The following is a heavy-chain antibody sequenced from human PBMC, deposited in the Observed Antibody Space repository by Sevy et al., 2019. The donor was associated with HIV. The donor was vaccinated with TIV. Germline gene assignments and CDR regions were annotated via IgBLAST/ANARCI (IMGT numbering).Heavy chain of an antibody. V-gene: IGHV1-3*01. CDR2: INAGNGNT. Sequence: ASVKVSCKASGYTFTSYAMHWVRQAPGQRLEWMGWINAGNGNTKYSQKFQGRVTITRETSASTAYMELSSLRSEDTAVYYCAGSIAAAGTRYYDYVWGSFSPWGQGTLVTVSS. J-gene: IGHJ5*02. CDR3: AGSIAAAGTRYYDYVWGSFSP. CDR1: GYTFTSYA. D-gene: IGHD3-16*01.